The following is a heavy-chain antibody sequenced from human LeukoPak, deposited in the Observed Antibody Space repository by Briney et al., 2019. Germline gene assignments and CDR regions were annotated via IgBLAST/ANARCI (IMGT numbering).Heavy chain of an antibody. CDR2: IYYSGST. CDR3: ARYDFWSGPNDAFDI. Sequence: KPSQTLSLTCTVSGGSISSGDYYWSWIRQPPGKGLEWIGYIYYSGSTYYNPSLKSRVTISVDTSKNQFSLKLSSVTAADTAVYYCARYDFWSGPNDAFDIWGQGTMVTASS. CDR1: GGSISSGDYY. V-gene: IGHV4-30-4*08. D-gene: IGHD3-3*01. J-gene: IGHJ3*02.